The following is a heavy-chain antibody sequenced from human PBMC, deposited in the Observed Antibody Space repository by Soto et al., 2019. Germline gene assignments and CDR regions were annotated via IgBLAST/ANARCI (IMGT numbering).Heavy chain of an antibody. V-gene: IGHV1-69*01. CDR1: RVAFSKFI. CDR2: IIPIFGTA. Sequence: QAHLAQSGGEVKKPWSSVTVSCKDSRVAFSKFIVTLVRQAPGLGLELVGGIIPIFGTANYAQKFQGRVTITADESTSTYYMEVNNLRSEDTAVYYCAKVRYSSPMGYYYGMDVWGQGTTVTVSS. CDR3: AKVRYSSPMGYYYGMDV. J-gene: IGHJ6*02. D-gene: IGHD6-19*01.